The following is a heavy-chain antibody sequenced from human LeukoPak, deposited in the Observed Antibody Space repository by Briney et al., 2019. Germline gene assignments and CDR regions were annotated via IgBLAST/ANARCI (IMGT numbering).Heavy chain of an antibody. CDR1: GFTFSSYG. Sequence: PGGTLRLSCAASGFTFSSYGMSWVRQAPGKGLEWVSGINWNGGSTGYADSVKGRFTISRDNAKNSLYLQMNSLRAEDTALYYCAREQGMVRGSWFDPWGQGTLVTVSS. CDR2: INWNGGST. J-gene: IGHJ5*02. D-gene: IGHD3-10*01. V-gene: IGHV3-20*04. CDR3: AREQGMVRGSWFDP.